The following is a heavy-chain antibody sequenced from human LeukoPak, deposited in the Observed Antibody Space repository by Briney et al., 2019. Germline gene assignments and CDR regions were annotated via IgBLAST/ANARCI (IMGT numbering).Heavy chain of an antibody. V-gene: IGHV3-23*01. CDR2: ISPGGGTT. CDR3: TKVWRGNYYDY. Sequence: GGSLRLSCAVSGFTFSNEAMGWVRQLRGGGLEWVSTISPGGGTTYYAESMKGRFTISRDNSKSTLYLEMNSLRVEDTAVYYCTKVWRGNYYDYWGQGTLVTVSS. CDR1: GFTFSNEA. D-gene: IGHD3-22*01. J-gene: IGHJ4*02.